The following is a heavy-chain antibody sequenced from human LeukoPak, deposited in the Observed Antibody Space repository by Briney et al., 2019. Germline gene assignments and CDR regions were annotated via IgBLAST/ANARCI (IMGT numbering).Heavy chain of an antibody. Sequence: SETLSLTCTVSGGSISSYYWSWIRQPPGKGLEWIGYIYYSGSTSYNPSLKSRATMSVDTSKNQFSLKLSSVTAADTAVYYCARSYPGYYFDYWGQGTLVTVSS. CDR2: IYYSGST. J-gene: IGHJ4*02. V-gene: IGHV4-59*01. D-gene: IGHD3-16*02. CDR1: GGSISSYY. CDR3: ARSYPGYYFDY.